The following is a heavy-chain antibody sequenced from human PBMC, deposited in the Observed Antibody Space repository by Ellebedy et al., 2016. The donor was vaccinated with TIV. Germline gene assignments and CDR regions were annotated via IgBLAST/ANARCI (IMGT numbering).Heavy chain of an antibody. CDR1: GYTFTSYY. CDR2: INPSGGST. D-gene: IGHD6-19*01. Sequence: AASVKVSCKASGYTFTSYYMHWVRQAPGQGLEWMGIINPSGGSTSYAQKLQGRVTMTRDTSTSTVYMELSSLRSEDTAVYYCAKEPIITGYSSGWYYFDYWGQGTLVTVSS. J-gene: IGHJ4*02. CDR3: AKEPIITGYSSGWYYFDY. V-gene: IGHV1-46*04.